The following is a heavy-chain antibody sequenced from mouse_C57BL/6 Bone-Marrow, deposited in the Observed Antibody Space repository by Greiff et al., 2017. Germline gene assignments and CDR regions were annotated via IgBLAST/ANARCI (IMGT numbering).Heavy chain of an antibody. CDR2: IRLKSDNYAT. J-gene: IGHJ4*01. CDR1: GFTFSNYW. Sequence: EVKLEESGGGLVQPGGSMKLSCVASGFTFSNYWMNWVRQSPEKGLGWVAQIRLKSDNYATHYAESVKGRFTISRDDSKSSVYLQMNNLSAEDTGSYYCTRDDYYAMDYWGQGTSVTVSS. V-gene: IGHV6-3*01. CDR3: TRDDYYAMDY. D-gene: IGHD3-3*01.